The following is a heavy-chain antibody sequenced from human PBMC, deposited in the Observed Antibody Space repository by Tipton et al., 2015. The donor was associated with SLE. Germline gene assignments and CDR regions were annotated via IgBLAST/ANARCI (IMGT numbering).Heavy chain of an antibody. J-gene: IGHJ6*02. V-gene: IGHV4-59*01. CDR2: IYYSGST. D-gene: IGHD3-3*01. CDR3: ARVLRDFWSGFYYYYGMDV. CDR1: GGSISSYY. Sequence: TLSLTCTVSGGSISSYYWSWIRQPPGKGLEWIGYIYYSGSTNYNPSLTSRGTLAVATPKNQFSLKLSSVTAADTAVYYRARVLRDFWSGFYYYYGMDVWGQGTTVTVSS.